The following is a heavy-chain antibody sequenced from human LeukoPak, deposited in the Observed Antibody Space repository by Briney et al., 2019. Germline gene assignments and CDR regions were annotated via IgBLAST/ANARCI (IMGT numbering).Heavy chain of an antibody. CDR3: AREATPQYYYDSSGYLDAFDI. Sequence: ASVKVSCKASGYTFTTYAMHWVRQAPGQRLEWMGWINGGNGNTKYSQKFQGRVTISRDTSASTAYMELSSLRSEDTAVYYCAREATPQYYYDSSGYLDAFDIWGQGTMVTVSS. V-gene: IGHV1-3*01. D-gene: IGHD3-22*01. CDR2: INGGNGNT. CDR1: GYTFTTYA. J-gene: IGHJ3*02.